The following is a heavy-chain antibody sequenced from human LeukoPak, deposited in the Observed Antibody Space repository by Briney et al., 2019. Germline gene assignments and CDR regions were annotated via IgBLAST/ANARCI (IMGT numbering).Heavy chain of an antibody. CDR2: IYTSGST. V-gene: IGHV4-4*07. CDR3: ARSYYGSGTPGFDY. Sequence: SETLSLTCTVSGGSISSYYWSWIRQPAGKGLEWIGRIYTSGSTNYNPSLKSRVTMSVDTSKNQFSLKLSSVTAADTAVYYWARSYYGSGTPGFDYWGQGTLVTVSS. CDR1: GGSISSYY. J-gene: IGHJ4*02. D-gene: IGHD3-10*01.